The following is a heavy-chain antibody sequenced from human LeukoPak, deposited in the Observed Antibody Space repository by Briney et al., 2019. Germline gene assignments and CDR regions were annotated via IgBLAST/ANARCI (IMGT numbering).Heavy chain of an antibody. J-gene: IGHJ6*02. V-gene: IGHV3-30*18. D-gene: IGHD3-10*01. Sequence: GRSLRLSCAASGFTFRSYAMHWVRQAPGKGLEWVAIISYEGSVKYYADFVRGRFTISRGNSENTVYLQMNSLRAEDTAMYYCAKCPPLYGSGTPGDYGMDVWGQGTTVTVSS. CDR2: ISYEGSVK. CDR1: GFTFRSYA. CDR3: AKCPPLYGSGTPGDYGMDV.